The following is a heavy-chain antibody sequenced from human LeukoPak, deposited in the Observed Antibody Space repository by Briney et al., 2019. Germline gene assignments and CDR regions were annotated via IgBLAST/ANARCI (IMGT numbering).Heavy chain of an antibody. CDR3: AREVGATYSSFDY. CDR1: GGSISSYY. D-gene: IGHD1-26*01. J-gene: IGHJ4*02. CDR2: IYYSGST. V-gene: IGHV4-59*01. Sequence: SETLSLTCTVSGGSISSYYWSWIRQPPGKGLEWIGYIYYSGSTNYNPSLKSRVTISVDTSKNQFSLKLSSVTAADTAVYYYAREVGATYSSFDYWGQGTLVTVSS.